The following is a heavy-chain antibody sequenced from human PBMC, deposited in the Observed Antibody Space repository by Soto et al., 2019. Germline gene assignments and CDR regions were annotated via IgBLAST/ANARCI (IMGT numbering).Heavy chain of an antibody. CDR1: GYTLTELS. V-gene: IGHV1-24*01. CDR2: FDPEDGET. J-gene: IGHJ3*01. Sequence: QVHLVQSGAEVKKPGASVKVSCKVSGYTLTELSMHWVRQAPGKGLEWMGGFDPEDGETIYAQKFQGRVTMTEDTSTDTAYMDLSSLSSEDTAMYYCATSGRELLWFGGFSRLGYDVWGQGTMVTVSS. D-gene: IGHD3-10*01. CDR3: ATSGRELLWFGGFSRLGYDV.